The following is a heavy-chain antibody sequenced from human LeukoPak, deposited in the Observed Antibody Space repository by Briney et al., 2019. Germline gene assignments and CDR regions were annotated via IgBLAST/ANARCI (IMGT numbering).Heavy chain of an antibody. Sequence: ASVKVSCKASGYTFTTYGISWLRQAPGQGLEWMGWISPYNGNTDYAQKVQGRVSMTTDTSTRTAYMELRSLRSDDTAVYYCARDKVEMATIFDYWGQGTLVTVSS. J-gene: IGHJ4*02. D-gene: IGHD5-24*01. V-gene: IGHV1-18*01. CDR2: ISPYNGNT. CDR3: ARDKVEMATIFDY. CDR1: GYTFTTYG.